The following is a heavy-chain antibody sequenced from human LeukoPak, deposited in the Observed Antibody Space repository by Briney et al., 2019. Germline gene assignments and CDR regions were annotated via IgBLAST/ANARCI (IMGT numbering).Heavy chain of an antibody. D-gene: IGHD6-13*01. CDR2: ISYDGSNK. V-gene: IGHV3-30-3*01. CDR1: GFTFSSYA. Sequence: GGSLRPSCAASGFTFSSYAMHWVRQAPGKGLEWVAVISYDGSNKYYADSVKGRFTISRDNSKNTLYLQMNSLRAEDTAVYYCARDRHSSSWYSDYWGQGTLVTVSS. J-gene: IGHJ4*02. CDR3: ARDRHSSSWYSDY.